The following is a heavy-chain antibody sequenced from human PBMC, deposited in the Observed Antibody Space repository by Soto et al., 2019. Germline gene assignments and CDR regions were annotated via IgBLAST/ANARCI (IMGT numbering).Heavy chain of an antibody. V-gene: IGHV3-30*18. J-gene: IGHJ4*02. CDR3: VKEMYPRTVLDSSSPWGDY. Sequence: GGSLRLSCAVSGFTFSDYGMHWVRQAPGKGLEWVAVMSYAGTYKYYADSVKGRFTISRDLSGNTLFLQMNSLRLEDTAVYFCVKEMYPRTVLDSSSPWGDYWGQGTLVTVSS. D-gene: IGHD6-6*01. CDR1: GFTFSDYG. CDR2: MSYAGTYK.